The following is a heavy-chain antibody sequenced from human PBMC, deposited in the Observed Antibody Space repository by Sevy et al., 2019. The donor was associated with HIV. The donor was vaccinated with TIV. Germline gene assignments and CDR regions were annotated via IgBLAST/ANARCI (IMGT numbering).Heavy chain of an antibody. CDR1: GFTFSSYA. V-gene: IGHV3-23*01. D-gene: IGHD3-3*01. CDR2: VSDSGGAT. Sequence: GGSLRLSCGASGFTFSSYAMSWVRQAPGKGLEWVSTVSDSGGATYYADSVKGRFTISRDNSKNTLFLQMSSLRAEDTAVYYCARVGGGGYYDPWSGYLEFDPWGLGTLVTVSS. J-gene: IGHJ5*02. CDR3: ARVGGGGYYDPWSGYLEFDP.